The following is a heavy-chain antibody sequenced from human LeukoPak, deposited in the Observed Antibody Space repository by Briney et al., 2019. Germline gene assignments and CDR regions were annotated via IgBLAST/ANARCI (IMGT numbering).Heavy chain of an antibody. D-gene: IGHD2-15*01. CDR3: ARGSYCSGGSYSHFDY. CDR2: IHDSGST. J-gene: IGHJ4*02. CDR1: GGSISSYY. Sequence: SETLSLTCTVSGGSISSYYWSWIRQPPGKGLEWIGYIHDSGSTNYNPSLKSRVTISVDTSKNQFSLKLSSVTAADTAVYYCARGSYCSGGSYSHFDYWGQGTLVTVSS. V-gene: IGHV4-59*01.